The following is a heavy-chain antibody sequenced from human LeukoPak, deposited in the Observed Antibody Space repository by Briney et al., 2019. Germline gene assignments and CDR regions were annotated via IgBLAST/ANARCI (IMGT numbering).Heavy chain of an antibody. CDR2: IIPIFGTA. V-gene: IGHV1-69*05. J-gene: IGHJ4*02. D-gene: IGHD1-20*01. Sequence: SVKVSCKASGGTFSSYAISWVRQAPGQGLERMGGIIPIFGTANYAQKFQGRVTITTDESTSTAYMELSSLRSEDTAVYYCAREITGTVYFGYWGQGTLVTVSS. CDR1: GGTFSSYA. CDR3: AREITGTVYFGY.